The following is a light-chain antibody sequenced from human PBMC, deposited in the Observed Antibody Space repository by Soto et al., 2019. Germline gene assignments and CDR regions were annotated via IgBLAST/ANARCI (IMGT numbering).Light chain of an antibody. CDR3: QQYHHWPPIT. V-gene: IGKV3D-15*01. CDR1: QSVRSTY. Sequence: EIVMTQSPVTLSVSPGERATLSCRASQSVRSTYLAWYQQKPGQAPRLLIYGASSRATGIPARFSGSGSGTEFTLTISSLQSEDFAVYYCQQYHHWPPITFGQGTRLEIK. CDR2: GAS. J-gene: IGKJ5*01.